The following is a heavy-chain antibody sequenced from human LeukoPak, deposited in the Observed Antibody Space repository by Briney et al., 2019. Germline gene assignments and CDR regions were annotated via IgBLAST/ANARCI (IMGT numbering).Heavy chain of an antibody. Sequence: GESLKISCKGSGYSFTSYWIGWVRQMPGKGLEWMGIIYPGDSDTRYSPSFQGQVTISADKSISTAYLQWSSLKASDTAMYYCARHKSIAAAGTVYFQHWGQGTLVTVSS. CDR2: IYPGDSDT. V-gene: IGHV5-51*01. D-gene: IGHD6-13*01. CDR1: GYSFTSYW. CDR3: ARHKSIAAAGTVYFQH. J-gene: IGHJ1*01.